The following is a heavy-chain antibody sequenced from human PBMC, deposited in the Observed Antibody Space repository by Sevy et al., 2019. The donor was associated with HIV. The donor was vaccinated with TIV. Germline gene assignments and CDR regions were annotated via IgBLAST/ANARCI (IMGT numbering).Heavy chain of an antibody. CDR3: ARDPTTVTMYYFDY. CDR1: GFTFSSYA. CDR2: ISYDGSNK. D-gene: IGHD4-17*01. Sequence: GGSLRLSCAASGFTFSSYAMHWVRQAPGKGLEWVAVISYDGSNKYYADSVKGRFTISRDNSKNTLYLQMNSLRAEDTAVYYCARDPTTVTMYYFDYWGQGTLVTVSP. J-gene: IGHJ4*02. V-gene: IGHV3-30-3*01.